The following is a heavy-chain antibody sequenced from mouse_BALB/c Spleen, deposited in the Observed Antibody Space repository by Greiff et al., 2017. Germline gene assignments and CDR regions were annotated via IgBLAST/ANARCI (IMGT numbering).Heavy chain of an antibody. V-gene: IGHV1-69*02. CDR1: GYTFTSYW. J-gene: IGHJ4*01. CDR3: TRSDYDGAMDY. CDR2: IYPSDSYT. D-gene: IGHD2-4*01. Sequence: QVQLQQPGAELVRPGASVKLSCKASGYTFTSYWINWVKQRPGQGLEWIGNIYPSDSYTNYNQKFKDKATLTVDKSSSTAYMQLSSPTSEDSAVYYCTRSDYDGAMDYWGQGTSVTVSS.